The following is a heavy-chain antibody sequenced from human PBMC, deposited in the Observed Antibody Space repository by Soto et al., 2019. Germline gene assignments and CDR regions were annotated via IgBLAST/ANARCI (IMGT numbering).Heavy chain of an antibody. J-gene: IGHJ4*02. CDR1: GYTFTSFH. V-gene: IGHV1-46*03. Sequence: ASVKVSCKASGYTFTSFHIHWVRQAPGQGLEWMGIILRSGGGTIYAQKFQGRVTMTSDTSTSTVYMEVSSLISDDTAVYYCSREGLGTCHFDFWGQGTLVTVSS. CDR2: ILRSGGGT. CDR3: SREGLGTCHFDF. D-gene: IGHD7-27*01.